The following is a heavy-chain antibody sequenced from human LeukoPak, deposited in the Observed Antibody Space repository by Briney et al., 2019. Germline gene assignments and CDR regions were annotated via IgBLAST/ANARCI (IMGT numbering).Heavy chain of an antibody. CDR1: GFTFDDYA. Sequence: GGSLRLSCAASGFTFDDYAMHWVRQAPGKGLEWVSLISGDGGSTYYADSVKGRFTISRDNSKNSLYLQMNSLRTGDTALYYCAKDWTDYGGNSGSFDYWGQGTLVTVSS. V-gene: IGHV3-43*02. D-gene: IGHD4-23*01. J-gene: IGHJ4*02. CDR2: ISGDGGST. CDR3: AKDWTDYGGNSGSFDY.